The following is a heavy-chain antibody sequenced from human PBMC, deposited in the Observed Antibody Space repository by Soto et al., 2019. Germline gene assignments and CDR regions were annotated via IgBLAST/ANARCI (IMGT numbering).Heavy chain of an antibody. Sequence: GASVKVSCKASGYTFTGYYMHWVRQAPGQGLEWMGWINPNSGGTNYAQKFQCRVTMTRDTSISTAYMELSRLRSDDTAVYYCARAGYSSSWLFDPWGQGTLVTVSS. J-gene: IGHJ5*02. D-gene: IGHD6-13*01. CDR1: GYTFTGYY. CDR3: ARAGYSSSWLFDP. V-gene: IGHV1-2*02. CDR2: INPNSGGT.